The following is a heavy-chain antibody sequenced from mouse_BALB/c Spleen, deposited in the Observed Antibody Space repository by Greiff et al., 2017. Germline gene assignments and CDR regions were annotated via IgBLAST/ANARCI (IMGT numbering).Heavy chain of an antibody. Sequence: LQQPGSELVRPGASVKLSCKASGYTFTSYWMHCVKQRHGQGLEWIGNIYPGSGSTNYDEKFKSKGTLTVDTSSSTAYMHLSSLTSEDSAVYYCTNLDYWGQGTTLTVSS. J-gene: IGHJ2*01. CDR1: GYTFTSYW. CDR2: IYPGSGST. CDR3: TNLDY. V-gene: IGHV1S22*01.